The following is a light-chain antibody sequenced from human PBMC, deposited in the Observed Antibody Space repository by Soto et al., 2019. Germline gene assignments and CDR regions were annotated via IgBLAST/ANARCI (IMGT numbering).Light chain of an antibody. V-gene: IGLV2-14*01. CDR2: EVS. CDR3: CSYAGTYTFVL. CDR1: SSDVGAYNY. Sequence: QSALTQPASVSGSPGQSITISCTGTSSDVGAYNYISWYQQHPGKAPKLMIYEVSNRPSGVSTRFSGSKSGNTASLTISGLQAEDEGDYYCCSYAGTYTFVLFGGGTKLTVL. J-gene: IGLJ2*01.